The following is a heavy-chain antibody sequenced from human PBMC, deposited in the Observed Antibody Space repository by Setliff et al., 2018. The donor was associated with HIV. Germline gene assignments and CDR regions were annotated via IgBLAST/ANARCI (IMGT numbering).Heavy chain of an antibody. V-gene: IGHV3-15*01. CDR1: GFTFSSHW. D-gene: IGHD3-22*01. CDR2: IKSKTDGGTT. J-gene: IGHJ4*02. CDR3: VTGVGTSSVDY. Sequence: NPGGSLRLSCAASGFTFSSHWMVWVRQAPGKGLEWIGRIKSKTDGGTTDYAAPAKGRFIISRDDSKNTLYLQMNSLRSEDTAVYYCVTGVGTSSVDYWGQGTMVTVSS.